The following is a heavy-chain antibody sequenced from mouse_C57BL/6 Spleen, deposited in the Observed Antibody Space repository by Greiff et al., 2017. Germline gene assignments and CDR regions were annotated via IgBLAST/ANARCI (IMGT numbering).Heavy chain of an antibody. CDR1: GFTFSSYA. CDR2: ISDGGSYT. D-gene: IGHD2-2*01. V-gene: IGHV5-4*03. J-gene: IGHJ2*01. Sequence: EVKLVESGGGLVKPGGSLKLSCAASGFTFSSYAMSWVRQTPEKRLEWVATISDGGSYTYYPDNVKGRFTISRDNAKNNLYLQMSHLKSEDTAMYYCARGGYPYYFDYWGQGTTLTVSS. CDR3: ARGGYPYYFDY.